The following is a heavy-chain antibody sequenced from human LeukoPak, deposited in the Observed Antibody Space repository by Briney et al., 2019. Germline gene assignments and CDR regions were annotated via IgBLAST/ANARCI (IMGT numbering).Heavy chain of an antibody. CDR3: ANTHCDSSPIVWNF. V-gene: IGHV3-23*01. J-gene: IGHJ4*02. CDR2: LSDAGVRI. D-gene: IGHD6-6*01. Sequence: GGSLRLSCAASGFTFSSYAMSWVRQAPGKGLEWVSGLSDAGVRIFYADSVRGRFTVSRDNSKNTLCLQMDSLRAEDTAVYYCANTHCDSSPIVWNFWGQGTLVTVSS. CDR1: GFTFSSYA.